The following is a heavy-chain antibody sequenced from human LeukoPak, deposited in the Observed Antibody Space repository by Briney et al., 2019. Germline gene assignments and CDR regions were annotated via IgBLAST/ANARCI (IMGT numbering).Heavy chain of an antibody. D-gene: IGHD3-16*01. V-gene: IGHV5-51*01. J-gene: IGHJ4*02. CDR2: IYPADSDT. CDR1: GFSFTSYW. Sequence: GESLKISCKGSGFSFTSYWIGWVRQMPGKGLEYMGIIYPADSDTRYSPSFQGQVTISADKSISTAYLQWSSLKATDTAMYYCARPGQLGEYTPYYFDFWGQGTLVTVSS. CDR3: ARPGQLGEYTPYYFDF.